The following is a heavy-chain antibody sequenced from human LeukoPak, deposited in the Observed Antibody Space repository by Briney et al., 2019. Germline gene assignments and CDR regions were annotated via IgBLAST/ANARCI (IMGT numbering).Heavy chain of an antibody. CDR3: ARRGGYCSGVSCLSWFDP. CDR1: GGSISSSSYY. V-gene: IGHV4-39*01. CDR2: IYYSGST. Sequence: SETLSLTCTVSGGSISSSSYYWGWIRQPPGKGLEYIGSIYYSGSTYYNPSLKSRVTISVHTSKNQFSLKLSSVTAADTAVYYCARRGGYCSGVSCLSWFDPWGQGTLVTVSS. D-gene: IGHD2-15*01. J-gene: IGHJ5*02.